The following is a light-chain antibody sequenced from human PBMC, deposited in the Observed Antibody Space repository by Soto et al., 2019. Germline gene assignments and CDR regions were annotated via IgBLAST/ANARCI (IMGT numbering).Light chain of an antibody. CDR1: QSVSSN. V-gene: IGKV3-15*01. Sequence: KLSAGAVSLSPGERATLSCRASQSVSSNLAWYQQKPGQAPRLLIYGASTRATGIPARFSGSGSGTEFTLTISSLQSEDFALYYCTHSNNWPHPFGEGT. J-gene: IGKJ1*01. CDR3: THSNNWPHP. CDR2: GAS.